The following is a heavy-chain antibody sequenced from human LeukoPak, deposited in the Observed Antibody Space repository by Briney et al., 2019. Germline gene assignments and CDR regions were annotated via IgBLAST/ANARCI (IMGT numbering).Heavy chain of an antibody. V-gene: IGHV3-33*01. CDR3: ARDRPGIAAAGTKTPINWFDP. CDR1: GFTFSSYG. CDR2: IWYDGSNK. J-gene: IGHJ5*02. Sequence: GGSLRLSCAASGFTFSSYGMHWVRQAPGKGLEWEAVIWYDGSNKYYADSVKGRFTISRDNSKNTLYLQMNSLRAEDTAVYYCARDRPGIAAAGTKTPINWFDPWGQGTLVTVSS. D-gene: IGHD6-13*01.